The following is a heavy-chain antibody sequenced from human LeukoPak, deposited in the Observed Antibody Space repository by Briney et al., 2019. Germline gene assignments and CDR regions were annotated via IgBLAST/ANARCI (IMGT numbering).Heavy chain of an antibody. CDR2: ISSSCSTI. J-gene: IGHJ4*02. CDR3: ARDGVSYYYDSSGGYYFDY. CDR1: GFTFSSYE. Sequence: PGGSLRLSCAASGFTFSSYEMNWVRQAPGKGLEWVSYISSSCSTIYYADPVKGRFTISRDNAKNSLYLQMNSLRAEDTAVYYCARDGVSYYYDSSGGYYFDYWGQGTLVTVSS. V-gene: IGHV3-48*03. D-gene: IGHD3-22*01.